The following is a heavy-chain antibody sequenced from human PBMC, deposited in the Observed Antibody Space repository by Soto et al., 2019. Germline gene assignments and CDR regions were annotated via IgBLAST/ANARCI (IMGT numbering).Heavy chain of an antibody. J-gene: IGHJ3*02. Sequence: PGGSLRLSCAASGFTFSSYSMNWVRQAPGKGLEWVSSISSSSSYIYYADSVKGRFTISRDNAKNSLYLQMNSLRAEDTAFFYCARDSKGSGKQLDIWGQGTMVTVSS. V-gene: IGHV3-21*01. CDR3: ARDSKGSGKQLDI. CDR1: GFTFSSYS. CDR2: ISSSSSYI.